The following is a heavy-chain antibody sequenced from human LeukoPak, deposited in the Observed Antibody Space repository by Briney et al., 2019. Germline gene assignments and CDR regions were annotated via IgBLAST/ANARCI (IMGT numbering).Heavy chain of an antibody. V-gene: IGHV4-31*02. D-gene: IGHD3-3*01. CDR2: IYYSGSA. Sequence: PSETLSLTCSVSGGSIAGGGHYWSWIRQYPEKGLEWIGYIYYSGSAYYNPSLKSRVTISIDTSKNQFSLKLSSVTAADTAVYYCARLGAGPTYYNFWSGYSSFYFDYWGQGTLVTVSS. J-gene: IGHJ4*02. CDR3: ARLGAGPTYYNFWSGYSSFYFDY. CDR1: GGSIAGGGHY.